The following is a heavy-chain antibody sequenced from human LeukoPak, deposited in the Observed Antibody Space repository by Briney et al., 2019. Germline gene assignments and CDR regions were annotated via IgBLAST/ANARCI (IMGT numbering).Heavy chain of an antibody. CDR2: INDYTGNT. J-gene: IGHJ6*02. CDR1: GGSFTDYF. CDR3: ARGRIAKIVVVHSFHYGMDV. Sequence: SETLSLTCDVFGGSFTDYFWTWIRQSPGKGLEWIGEINDYTGNTNYNPSLNSRVSISLEKSKNQFSLGLRSVTAADTAVYYCARGRIAKIVVVHSFHYGMDVWGQGTTVTVSS. V-gene: IGHV4-34*01. D-gene: IGHD3-22*01.